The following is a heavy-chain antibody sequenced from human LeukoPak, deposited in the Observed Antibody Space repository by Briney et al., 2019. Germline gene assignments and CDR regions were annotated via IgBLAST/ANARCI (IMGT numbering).Heavy chain of an antibody. V-gene: IGHV4-4*07. CDR1: GVSVNNYY. Sequence: SSETPSLTCSVSGVSVNNYYWNWIRQPAGKGLEWIGRIYSSGSTNYNPSLKSRVTMSVDTSKNQFSLKLSSVTAADTAVYYCSRGDHDYWGQGTLVTVSS. CDR3: SRGDHDY. J-gene: IGHJ4*02. CDR2: IYSSGST.